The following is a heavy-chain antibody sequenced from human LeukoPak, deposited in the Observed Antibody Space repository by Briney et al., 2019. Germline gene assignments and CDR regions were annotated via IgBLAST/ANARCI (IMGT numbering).Heavy chain of an antibody. CDR1: GFTFSSYS. Sequence: GGSLRLSCAASGFTFSSYSMNWVRQAPGKGLEWVSYISSSSSTIYYADSVKGRFTISRDNAKNSLYLQMNSLRAEDTAAYYCARDRAGGGYHDAFDIWSQGTMVTVSS. CDR2: ISSSSSTI. J-gene: IGHJ3*02. CDR3: ARDRAGGGYHDAFDI. D-gene: IGHD3-22*01. V-gene: IGHV3-48*01.